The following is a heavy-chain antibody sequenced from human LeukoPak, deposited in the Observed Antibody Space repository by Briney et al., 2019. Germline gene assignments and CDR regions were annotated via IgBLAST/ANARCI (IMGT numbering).Heavy chain of an antibody. D-gene: IGHD3-10*01. Sequence: GGSLRLSWAASGFTFSSYWMSWVRQGPGKGLEGVANIKQDGSEKYYVDSVKGRFTISRDNAKNSLYLQMNSLRAEDTAVYYCARVSPQANSGDYWGQGTLVTVSS. CDR2: IKQDGSEK. CDR3: ARVSPQANSGDY. V-gene: IGHV3-7*01. CDR1: GFTFSSYW. J-gene: IGHJ4*02.